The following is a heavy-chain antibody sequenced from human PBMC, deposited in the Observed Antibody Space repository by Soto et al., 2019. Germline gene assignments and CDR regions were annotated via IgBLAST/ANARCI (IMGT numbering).Heavy chain of an antibody. J-gene: IGHJ3*02. V-gene: IGHV4-31*03. CDR3: ARGNCSGGSCYPPRKGKSMTTVTNGAFDI. CDR1: GGSISSGGYY. D-gene: IGHD2-15*01. CDR2: IYYSGST. Sequence: PSETLSLTCTVSGGSISSGGYYWSWIRQHPGKGLEWIGYIYYSGSTYYNPSLKSRVTISVDTSKNQFSLKLSSVTAADTAVYYCARGNCSGGSCYPPRKGKSMTTVTNGAFDIWGQGTMVT.